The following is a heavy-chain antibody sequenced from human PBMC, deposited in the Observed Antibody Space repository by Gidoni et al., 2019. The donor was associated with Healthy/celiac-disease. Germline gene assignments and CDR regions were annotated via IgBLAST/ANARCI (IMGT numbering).Heavy chain of an antibody. CDR3: AKEERYGDYDY. CDR2: ISWNSGSI. J-gene: IGHJ4*02. Sequence: EVQLVESGGGWVQPGRSLRLSCAASGFTYDAYAMHWVRQAPGKGLGWVSGISWNSGSIGYADSVKGRFTISRDNAKNSLYLQMNSLRAEDTALYYCAKEERYGDYDYWGQGTLVTVSS. CDR1: GFTYDAYA. V-gene: IGHV3-9*01. D-gene: IGHD4-17*01.